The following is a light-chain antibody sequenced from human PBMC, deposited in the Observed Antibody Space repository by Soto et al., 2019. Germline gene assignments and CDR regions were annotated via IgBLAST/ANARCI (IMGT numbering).Light chain of an antibody. CDR1: SSNIGAGYD. CDR3: QYSDSSRRGGYV. Sequence: QSVLTQPPSVSGAPGQRVTISCTGSSSNIGAGYDVHWYQQLPGTAPKLLIYGNSNRPSGVPDRCSGSNSGTTSSLPITGVQAEEEADYYYQYSDSSRRGGYVFGRGTKVTVL. CDR2: GNS. V-gene: IGLV1-40*01. J-gene: IGLJ1*01.